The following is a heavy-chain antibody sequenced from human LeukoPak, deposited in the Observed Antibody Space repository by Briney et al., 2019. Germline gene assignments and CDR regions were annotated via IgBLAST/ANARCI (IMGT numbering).Heavy chain of an antibody. V-gene: IGHV1-2*02. Sequence: ASVKVSCKASGYTFTGYYVHWVRQAPGQGLEGMGWINPYSGDTNYAQKFQGRVTMTRDTSISTAYMELSSLKSDDTAVYYCARVAMSGIGSDDFWGQGTLVTASS. CDR3: ARVAMSGIGSDDF. CDR1: GYTFTGYY. D-gene: IGHD1-26*01. J-gene: IGHJ4*02. CDR2: INPYSGDT.